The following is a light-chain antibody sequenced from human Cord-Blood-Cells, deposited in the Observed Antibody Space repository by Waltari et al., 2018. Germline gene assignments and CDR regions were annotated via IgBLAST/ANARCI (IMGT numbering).Light chain of an antibody. Sequence: DIVMTQSPLSLPVTPGEPASISCRSSQSLLYSNGYNYLDWYLQKPVQSPQVLIYLGSNRASGVPDRFSGSGSGTDFTLKISRVEAEDVGVYYCMQALQTPRTFGQGTRLEIK. J-gene: IGKJ5*01. CDR1: QSLLYSNGYNY. CDR3: MQALQTPRT. CDR2: LGS. V-gene: IGKV2-28*01.